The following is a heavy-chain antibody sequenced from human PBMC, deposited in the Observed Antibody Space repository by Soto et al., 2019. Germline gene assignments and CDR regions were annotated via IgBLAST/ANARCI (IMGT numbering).Heavy chain of an antibody. V-gene: IGHV3-23*01. CDR2: VNGSGGST. J-gene: IGHJ4*02. Sequence: GGSLRLSCAASGFTFSSYAFSWVRQAPGKGLEWVSAVNGSGGSTYYADSVKGRFTSSRDNSKNTLYLQMNSLRAEDTAVYYCAKGAGITSFEVVDYWGQGTLVTVSS. CDR3: AKGAGITSFEVVDY. D-gene: IGHD3-3*01. CDR1: GFTFSSYA.